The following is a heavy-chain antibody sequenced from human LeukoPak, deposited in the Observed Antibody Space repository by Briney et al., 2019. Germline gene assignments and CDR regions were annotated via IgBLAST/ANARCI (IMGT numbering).Heavy chain of an antibody. CDR3: ARDLGATLSDGGFDI. CDR1: GYTFTVYY. CDR2: INPNSGAT. D-gene: IGHD4-23*01. V-gene: IGHV1-2*02. J-gene: IGHJ3*02. Sequence: ASVKVSCKASGYTFTVYYIHWVRQAPGQGLEWMGWINPNSGATDYAQNFQGRVTMTRDTSISTAYMELSSLRSDDTAVYYCARDLGATLSDGGFDIWGQGTMVTVSS.